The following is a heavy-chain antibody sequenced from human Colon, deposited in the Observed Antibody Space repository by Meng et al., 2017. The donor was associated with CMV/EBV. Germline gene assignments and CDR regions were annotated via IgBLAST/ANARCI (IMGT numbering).Heavy chain of an antibody. CDR3: SYYSSSGYYFDY. Sequence: GGSLRLSCTASGFIFSTYGMHWVRQAQDKGLEWLTYIRFDGSEKVYSDSVRGRFTVSRDNSRNILYLQMNSLRPEDTALYYCSYYSSSGYYFDYWGQGTLVTVSS. V-gene: IGHV3-30*02. J-gene: IGHJ4*02. D-gene: IGHD6-13*01. CDR1: GFIFSTYG. CDR2: IRFDGSEK.